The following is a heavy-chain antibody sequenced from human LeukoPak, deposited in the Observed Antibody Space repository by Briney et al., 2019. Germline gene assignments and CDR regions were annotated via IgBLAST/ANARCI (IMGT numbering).Heavy chain of an antibody. CDR2: IHSGGTT. D-gene: IGHD4-23*01. CDR1: GFTVTSNF. CDR3: AGSAVTNLDS. Sequence: GGSLRLSCAASGFTVTSNFMSWVRQAPGKGLEWVSVIHSGGTTYYADSVKGRFTISRDISKNALYLQMDSLRGDDTAVYYCAGSAVTNLDSWGQGNLVTVSS. J-gene: IGHJ4*02. V-gene: IGHV3-66*01.